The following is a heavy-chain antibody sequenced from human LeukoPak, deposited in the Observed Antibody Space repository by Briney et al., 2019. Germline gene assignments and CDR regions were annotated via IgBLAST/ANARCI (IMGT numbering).Heavy chain of an antibody. CDR1: GGSISSFY. Sequence: SETLSLTCTVSGGSISSFYWSWIRQPPGKGLEWIGEINHSGSTNYNPSLKSRVTVSVDTSKNQFSLKLSSVTAADTAVYYCARWRLVNDAFDIWGQGTMVTVSS. D-gene: IGHD3-16*02. CDR3: ARWRLVNDAFDI. CDR2: INHSGST. V-gene: IGHV4-34*01. J-gene: IGHJ3*02.